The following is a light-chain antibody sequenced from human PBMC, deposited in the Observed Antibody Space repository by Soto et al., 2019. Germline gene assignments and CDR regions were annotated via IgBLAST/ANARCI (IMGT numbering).Light chain of an antibody. V-gene: IGKV1-6*01. Sequence: AIQMTQSPSSQSASVGDRVTITCRASQGIRNDLGWYQQKPGKAPKLLIYAASSLQSGVPSRFSGSGSGTDFTLTISSLQPEDFATYYCLQDYNYPPTFGGRTKVDIK. CDR1: QGIRND. J-gene: IGKJ4*01. CDR3: LQDYNYPPT. CDR2: AAS.